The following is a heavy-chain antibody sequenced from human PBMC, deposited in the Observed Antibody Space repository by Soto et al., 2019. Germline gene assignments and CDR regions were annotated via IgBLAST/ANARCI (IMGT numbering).Heavy chain of an antibody. V-gene: IGHV1-8*01. CDR3: ARGPRRYSYYYCGMDV. D-gene: IGHD5-18*01. J-gene: IGHJ6*02. CDR2: MNPNSGNT. CDR1: GYTFTSYD. Sequence: ASVKVSCKASGYTFTSYDINWVRQATGQGLEWMGWMNPNSGNTGYAQKFQGRVTMTRNTSISTAYMELSSLRSEDTAVYYCARGPRRYSYYYCGMDVWGQGTTVTVSS.